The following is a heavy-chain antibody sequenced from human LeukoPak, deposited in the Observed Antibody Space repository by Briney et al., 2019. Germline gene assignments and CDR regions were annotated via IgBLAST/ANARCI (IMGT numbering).Heavy chain of an antibody. J-gene: IGHJ4*02. V-gene: IGHV3-9*01. Sequence: GRSLRLSCAASGFTFDDYAMHWVRQAPGKGLEWDSGISWNSGSIGYADSVKGRFTISRDNAKNSLYLQMNSLRAEDTALYYCAKDSSSSGWYDIDYWGQGTLVTVSS. D-gene: IGHD6-19*01. CDR1: GFTFDDYA. CDR2: ISWNSGSI. CDR3: AKDSSSSGWYDIDY.